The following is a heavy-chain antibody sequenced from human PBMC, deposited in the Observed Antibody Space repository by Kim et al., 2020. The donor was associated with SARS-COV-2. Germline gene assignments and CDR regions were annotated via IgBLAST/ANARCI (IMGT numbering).Heavy chain of an antibody. CDR3: ARDFGFGDHKAAY. Sequence: GGSLRLSCAASGFTFSSYGMHWVRQAPGKGLEWVAVIWYDGSNKYYADSVKGRFTISRDNSKNTLYLQMNSLRAEDTALYYCARDFGFGDHKAAYWGQGTLVTVSS. V-gene: IGHV3-33*01. CDR2: IWYDGSNK. J-gene: IGHJ4*02. D-gene: IGHD4-17*01. CDR1: GFTFSSYG.